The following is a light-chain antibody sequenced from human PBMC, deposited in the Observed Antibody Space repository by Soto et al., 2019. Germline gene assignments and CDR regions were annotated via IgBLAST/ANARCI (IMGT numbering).Light chain of an antibody. J-gene: IGKJ2*01. CDR2: WAS. CDR1: QSVLYSSNNKNY. V-gene: IGKV4-1*01. CDR3: QQYYNTPYT. Sequence: DIVMTQSPDSLAVSLGERATINCKSSQSVLYSSNNKNYLAWYQHKPGQPPKLVIYWASSRETGVPEPFSGSGSGTDFTLTISSLQAEDVAVYYCQQYYNTPYTFGQGTKLEIK.